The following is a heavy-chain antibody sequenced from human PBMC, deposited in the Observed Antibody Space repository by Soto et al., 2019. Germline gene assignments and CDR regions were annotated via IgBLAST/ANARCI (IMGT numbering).Heavy chain of an antibody. V-gene: IGHV3-30-3*01. D-gene: IGHD1-7*01. Sequence: QVQLVESGGDVVQPGRSLRLDCAASGFIFSKYAMYWVRQAPGKGLEWVALISYDGSTKYYADSVKGRFIISRDSSKNTLFLQLNRLRAEDTAISYLAREARLGTTQALDFWGQGTLVTVSS. CDR2: ISYDGSTK. J-gene: IGHJ3*01. CDR1: GFIFSKYA. CDR3: AREARLGTTQALDF.